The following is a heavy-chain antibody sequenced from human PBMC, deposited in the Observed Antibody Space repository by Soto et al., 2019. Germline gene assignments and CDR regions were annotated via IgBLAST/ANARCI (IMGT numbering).Heavy chain of an antibody. D-gene: IGHD6-13*01. CDR1: GGTFSSYA. V-gene: IGHV1-69*13. CDR2: IIPIFGTA. CDR3: ARDPNLSISSWYYYYYGMDV. Sequence: SVKVSCKASGGTFSSYAISWVRQAPGQGLEWMGGIIPIFGTANYAQKFQGRVTITADESTSTAYMELSSLRSEGTAVYYCARDPNLSISSWYYYYYGMDVWGQGTTVTVYS. J-gene: IGHJ6*02.